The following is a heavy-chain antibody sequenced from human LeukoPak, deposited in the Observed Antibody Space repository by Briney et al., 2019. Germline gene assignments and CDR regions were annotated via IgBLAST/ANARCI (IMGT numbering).Heavy chain of an antibody. Sequence: AVNVSYKPSGYTFSKYCSILVRQAPGQGLEGMGLITAYNCNRLYAHRLQGRITLTTDTSPSKSYVYLKNLESDDTDIYYCARDNDKVVDPWGQGTLVTVSS. D-gene: IGHD1-1*01. V-gene: IGHV1-18*01. CDR2: ITAYNCNR. CDR3: ARDNDKVVDP. CDR1: GYTFSKYC. J-gene: IGHJ5*01.